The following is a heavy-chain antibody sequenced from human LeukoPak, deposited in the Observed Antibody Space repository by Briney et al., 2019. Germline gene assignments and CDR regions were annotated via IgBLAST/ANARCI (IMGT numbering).Heavy chain of an antibody. CDR1: GFTLSSYW. CDR3: AREGGVADY. J-gene: IGHJ4*02. CDR2: INLDGSVQ. V-gene: IGHV3-7*01. Sequence: GGSLRLSCATSGFTLSSYWMTWVRQAPGQGLEWVANINLDGSVQWYADSVKGRFTVSRDNAKNSVYLQMNSLRGEDTAVYYCAREGGVADYWGQGTLVTVSS. D-gene: IGHD3-16*01.